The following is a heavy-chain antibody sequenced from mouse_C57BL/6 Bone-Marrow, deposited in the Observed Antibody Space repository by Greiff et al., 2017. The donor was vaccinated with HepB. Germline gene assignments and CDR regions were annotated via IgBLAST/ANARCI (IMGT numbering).Heavy chain of an antibody. CDR2: IYPGDGDT. V-gene: IGHV1-82*01. J-gene: IGHJ2*01. Sequence: QVQLQQSGPALVKPGASVKISCKASGYAFSSSWMNWVKQRPGKGLEWIGRIYPGDGDTNYNGKFKGKATLTADKSSSTAYMQLSSLTSEDSAVYFCARGMIYYGFFDYWGQGTTLTVSS. CDR1: GYAFSSSW. CDR3: ARGMIYYGFFDY. D-gene: IGHD2-2*01.